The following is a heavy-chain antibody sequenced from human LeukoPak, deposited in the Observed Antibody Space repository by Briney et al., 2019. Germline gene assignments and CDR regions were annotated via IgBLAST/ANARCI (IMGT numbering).Heavy chain of an antibody. Sequence: TCTVSGGSISSSSXYWGWIRQPPXXGXEWIGSIYYSGSTYYNPSLKSRVTISVDTAKNQFSLQLSSVTAADTAVYYCTRQTRGNNQLVADYWGQGTLVTVSS. V-gene: IGHV4-39*01. CDR2: IYYSGST. CDR3: TRQTRGNNQLVADY. D-gene: IGHD1/OR15-1a*01. J-gene: IGHJ4*02. CDR1: GGSISSSSXY.